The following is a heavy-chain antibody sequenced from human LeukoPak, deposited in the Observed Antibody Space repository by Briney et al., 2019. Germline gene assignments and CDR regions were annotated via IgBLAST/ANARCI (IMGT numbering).Heavy chain of an antibody. V-gene: IGHV4-39*07. J-gene: IGHJ6*03. D-gene: IGHD2-15*01. CDR3: ARVRCSGGSCPYYYYYYYMDV. CDR2: IYYSGST. Sequence: SETLSLTCTVSGGSISSSSYYWGWIRQPPGKGLEWIGSIYYSGSTYYNPSLKSRVTISVDTSKNQFSLKLRFVTAADTAVYYCARVRCSGGSCPYYYYYYYMDVWGKGTTVTVSS. CDR1: GGSISSSSYY.